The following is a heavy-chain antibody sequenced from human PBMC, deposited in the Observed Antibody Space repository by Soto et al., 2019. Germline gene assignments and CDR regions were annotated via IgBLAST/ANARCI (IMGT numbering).Heavy chain of an antibody. CDR2: ISYDGSNK. CDR1: GFTFSSYA. J-gene: IGHJ4*02. D-gene: IGHD2-15*01. CDR3: ARDTHVVAATDY. Sequence: QVQLVESGGGVVQPGRSLRLSCAASGFTFSSYAMHWVRQAPGKGLEWVAVISYDGSNKYYADSVKGRFTISRDNSKNTLYLQMNSLRAEDTAVYYCARDTHVVAATDYWGQGTLVTVSS. V-gene: IGHV3-30-3*01.